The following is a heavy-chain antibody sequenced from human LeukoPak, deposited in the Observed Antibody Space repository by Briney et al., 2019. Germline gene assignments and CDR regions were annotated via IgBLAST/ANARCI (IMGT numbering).Heavy chain of an antibody. Sequence: PSETLSLTCTVSGGSISSGYWSWIRQPPGKGLEWIGYIYYSGSTNYNPSLKSRVTISVDTSKNQFSLKLSSVTAADTAVYYCARLNKNDSGSYRFGKKKRGYMDVWGKGTTVTISS. CDR2: IYYSGST. CDR1: GGSISSGY. J-gene: IGHJ6*03. CDR3: ARLNKNDSGSYRFGKKKRGYMDV. D-gene: IGHD3-10*01. V-gene: IGHV4-59*12.